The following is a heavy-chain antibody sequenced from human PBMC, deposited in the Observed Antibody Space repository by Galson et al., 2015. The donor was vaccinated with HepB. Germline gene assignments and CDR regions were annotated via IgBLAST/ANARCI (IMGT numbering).Heavy chain of an antibody. CDR1: GFIFKTYG. CDR3: AKDQGGSSSWYSFDY. D-gene: IGHD6-13*01. Sequence: SLRLSCAASGFIFKTYGMHWVRQAPGKGLEWEAFIRNDGSNKYYADSVKGRFTISRDNSKNTLYLQMNSLRAEDTAVYYCAKDQGGSSSWYSFDYWGQGTLVTVSS. V-gene: IGHV3-30*02. CDR2: IRNDGSNK. J-gene: IGHJ4*02.